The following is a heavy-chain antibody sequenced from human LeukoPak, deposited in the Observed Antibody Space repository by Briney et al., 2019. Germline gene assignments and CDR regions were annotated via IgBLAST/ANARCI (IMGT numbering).Heavy chain of an antibody. V-gene: IGHV3-7*01. J-gene: IGHJ5*02. D-gene: IGHD6-19*01. Sequence: GGSLRLSCAASGFTFSNSWMTWVRQAPGKGLEWVADIKEDGRTKVYVDSVKGRFTISRDNAKSSVYLQMDSLRVEDTAVYYCARGVVAVAGTGWFDPWGQGTLVTVSS. CDR2: IKEDGRTK. CDR1: GFTFSNSW. CDR3: ARGVVAVAGTGWFDP.